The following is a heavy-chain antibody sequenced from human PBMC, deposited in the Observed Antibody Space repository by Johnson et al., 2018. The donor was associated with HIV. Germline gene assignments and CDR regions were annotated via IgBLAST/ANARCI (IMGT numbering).Heavy chain of an antibody. D-gene: IGHD6-19*01. CDR3: ATSVEQWLVWNAFDI. CDR1: GFTFSSYA. CDR2: ISGTGGST. Sequence: VQLVESGGGVVQPGRSLRLSCAASGFTFSSYAMSWVRQAPGKGLEWVSAISGTGGSTYYADSVKGRFTISRDNSKNTLYLQMNSLRAEDTAVYYCATSVEQWLVWNAFDIWGQGTMVTVSS. J-gene: IGHJ3*02. V-gene: IGHV3-23*04.